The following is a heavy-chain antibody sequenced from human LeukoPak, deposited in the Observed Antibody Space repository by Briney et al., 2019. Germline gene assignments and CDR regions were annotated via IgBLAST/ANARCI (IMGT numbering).Heavy chain of an antibody. V-gene: IGHV4-30-2*01. J-gene: IGHJ5*02. CDR2: IYHSGST. CDR1: GGSISSGGYS. D-gene: IGHD3-10*01. Sequence: SQTLSLTCAVSGGSISSGGYSWSWIRQPPGKGLEWVGYIYHSGSTYYNPSLKSRVTISVDRSKNQFSLKLSSVTAADTAVYYCARDSMVRGVLWFDPWGQGTLVTVSS. CDR3: ARDSMVRGVLWFDP.